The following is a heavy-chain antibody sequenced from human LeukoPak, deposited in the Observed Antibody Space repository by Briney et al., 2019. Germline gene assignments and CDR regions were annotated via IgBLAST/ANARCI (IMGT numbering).Heavy chain of an antibody. CDR1: GFTFSRYW. V-gene: IGHV3-7*01. CDR3: ARGGDGSGSYYWFDS. D-gene: IGHD3-10*01. CDR2: IKQHGSEE. Sequence: GGSLRLSCAASGFTFSRYWMSWVRQAPGKGLEWVANIKQHGSEEYYVDSVKGRFTISRDNAKNSLYLQMNSLRDEDTAVYYCARGGDGSGSYYWFDSWGQGTLVTVSS. J-gene: IGHJ5*01.